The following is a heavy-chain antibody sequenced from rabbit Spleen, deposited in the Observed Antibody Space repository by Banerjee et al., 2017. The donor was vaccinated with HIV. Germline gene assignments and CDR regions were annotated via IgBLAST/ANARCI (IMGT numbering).Heavy chain of an antibody. CDR3: ARDLDGVIGWNFGW. D-gene: IGHD1-1*01. Sequence: QSLEESGGDLVKPGASLTLTCKASGFDFSSSYYMCWVRQAPGKGLEWIACIYGDSSGSTWYATWAKGRFTISKTSSTTVTLQMTSLTAADTATYFCARDLDGVIGWNFGWWGQGTLVTVS. V-gene: IGHV1S40*01. CDR1: GFDFSSSYY. J-gene: IGHJ4*01. CDR2: IYGDSSGST.